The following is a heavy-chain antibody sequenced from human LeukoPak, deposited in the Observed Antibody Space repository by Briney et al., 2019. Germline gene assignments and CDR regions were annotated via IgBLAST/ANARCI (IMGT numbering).Heavy chain of an antibody. CDR3: ARGPGATD. V-gene: IGHV4-34*01. D-gene: IGHD1-26*01. CDR1: GGSFSGYY. Sequence: SETLSLTCAVYGGSFSGYYWSWIRQPPGKGLEWIGEINHSGSTNYNPSLKSRVTISVDTSKNQFSLKLSSVTAADTAVYYCARGPGATDWGQGTLVTVSS. CDR2: INHSGST. J-gene: IGHJ4*02.